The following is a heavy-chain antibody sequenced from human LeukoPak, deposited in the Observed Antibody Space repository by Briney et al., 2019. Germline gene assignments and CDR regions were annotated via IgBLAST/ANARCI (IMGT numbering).Heavy chain of an antibody. CDR1: GFTFSSYA. J-gene: IGHJ3*02. D-gene: IGHD2-2*02. V-gene: IGHV3-23*01. CDR3: ANPPTLGYCSSTSCYTEGDAFDI. Sequence: GGSLRLSCAASGFTFSSYAMSWVRQALGKGLEWVSAISGSGGSTYYADSLKGRVTISRDNSTNTLYLQMNSLRAEDTAVYYCANPPTLGYCSSTSCYTEGDAFDIWGQGTMVTVSS. CDR2: ISGSGGST.